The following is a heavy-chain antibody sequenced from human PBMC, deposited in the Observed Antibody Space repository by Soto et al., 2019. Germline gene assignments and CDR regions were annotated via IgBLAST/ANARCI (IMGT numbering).Heavy chain of an antibody. D-gene: IGHD2-15*01. J-gene: IGHJ6*02. CDR1: GFSFNEAW. CDR2: IKTSAGGGAT. Sequence: EVQLVESAGGLVKPGGSLRLSCVASGFSFNEAWMNWVRQAPGEGLEWVGRIKTSAGGGATDYAAPVQGRFTISRDDSKNALYLHMNSLRTEDTAIYYCTTGSVAGIWGQGTTVTVSS. CDR3: TTGSVAGI. V-gene: IGHV3-15*07.